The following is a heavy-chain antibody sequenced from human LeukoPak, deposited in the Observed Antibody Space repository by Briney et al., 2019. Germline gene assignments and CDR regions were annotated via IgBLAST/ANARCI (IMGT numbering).Heavy chain of an antibody. CDR2: IYYSGST. D-gene: IGHD3-22*01. Sequence: SETLSLTCTVSGGSISSYYWSWIRQPPGKGLEWIGYIYYSGSTNYNPSLKSRVTISVDTSKNHLSLKLSSVTAADTAEYYGARHDSSGYYCAGRIDYWGRGTLVTVSS. CDR1: GGSISSYY. J-gene: IGHJ4*02. CDR3: ARHDSSGYYCAGRIDY. V-gene: IGHV4-59*08.